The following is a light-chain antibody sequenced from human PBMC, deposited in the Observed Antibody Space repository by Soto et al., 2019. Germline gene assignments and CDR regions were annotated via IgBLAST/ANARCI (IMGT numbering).Light chain of an antibody. CDR3: QQYNSYGT. CDR1: KSISTW. CDR2: KAS. Sequence: DIQMTQSTPTLSLSVVHIITITCRASKSISTWLAWHQQKAVKAPKRLISKASSLESGVPPRFSGRGSGTDAIRIISRQPADVATTYYDQQYNSYGTFGQGTKVDI. J-gene: IGKJ1*01. V-gene: IGKV1-5*03.